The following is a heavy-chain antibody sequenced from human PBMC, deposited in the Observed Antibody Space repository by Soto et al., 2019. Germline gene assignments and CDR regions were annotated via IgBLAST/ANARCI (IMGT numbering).Heavy chain of an antibody. CDR3: ARGPYNDSSGFRMYYFDY. CDR1: GFTVSSNY. Sequence: GGSLRLSCAASGFTVSSNYMSWVRQAPGKGLEWVSVIYSGGSTYYADSVKGRFTISRDNSKNTLYLQMNSLRAEDTAVYYCARGPYNDSSGFRMYYFDYWGQGTLVTVSS. D-gene: IGHD3-22*01. CDR2: IYSGGST. V-gene: IGHV3-53*01. J-gene: IGHJ4*02.